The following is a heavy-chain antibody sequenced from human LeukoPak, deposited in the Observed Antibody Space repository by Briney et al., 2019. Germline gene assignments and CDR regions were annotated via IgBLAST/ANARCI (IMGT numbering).Heavy chain of an antibody. CDR1: DITSSSYA. V-gene: IGHV3-23*01. J-gene: IGHJ4*02. CDR2: ITDSGGNT. D-gene: IGHD3-10*01. Sequence: LRPSSGASDITSSSYAFSWFRQAPDKGLEGWSRITDSGGNTYYANSVKGRFTISRDNSKDTFSLQLSCLKAEDTAVYYCAKSSAGRRGGYFVHWGQGTLVTVSS. CDR3: AKSSAGRRGGYFVH.